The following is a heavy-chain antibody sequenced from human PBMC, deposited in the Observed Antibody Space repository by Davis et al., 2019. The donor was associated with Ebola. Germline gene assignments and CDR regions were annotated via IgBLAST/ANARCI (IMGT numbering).Heavy chain of an antibody. Sequence: GESLKISCAAPGFTFSSYEMNWVRQAPGKGLEWVSYISSSGSTIYYADPVKGRFTISRDNAKNSLYLQMNSLRAEDTAVYYCARSLAGYYSHAFDIWGQGTMVTVSS. V-gene: IGHV3-48*03. D-gene: IGHD3-9*01. CDR3: ARSLAGYYSHAFDI. CDR1: GFTFSSYE. CDR2: ISSSGSTI. J-gene: IGHJ3*02.